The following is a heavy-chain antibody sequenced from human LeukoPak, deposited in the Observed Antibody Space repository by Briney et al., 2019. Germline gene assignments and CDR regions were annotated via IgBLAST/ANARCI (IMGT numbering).Heavy chain of an antibody. Sequence: PSQTLSLTCAISGDSVSSNSAAWNWIRQSPSRGLEWLGRTYYRSKWYNDYAVSVKSRITINPDTSKNQFSLQLNSVTPEDTAVYYCAREGGSNFNEYSGSSHAFDIWGQGTMVTVSS. D-gene: IGHD6-6*01. J-gene: IGHJ3*02. CDR3: AREGGSNFNEYSGSSHAFDI. CDR1: GDSVSSNSAA. CDR2: TYYRSKWYN. V-gene: IGHV6-1*01.